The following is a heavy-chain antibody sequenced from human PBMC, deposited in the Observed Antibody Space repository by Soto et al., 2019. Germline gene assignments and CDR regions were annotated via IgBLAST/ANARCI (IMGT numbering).Heavy chain of an antibody. CDR1: GGSISSGGYS. J-gene: IGHJ5*02. Sequence: QLQLQESGSGLVRPSQTLSLTCAVSGGSISSGGYSWNWIRQPPGKGLEWIGHIYHSGSTLYNPSLKSRVTISVDTSKNQFSLKLSSVTAADTAVYYCARDQLEGNWFDPWGQGTLVTVSS. CDR2: IYHSGST. D-gene: IGHD1-1*01. CDR3: ARDQLEGNWFDP. V-gene: IGHV4-30-2*01.